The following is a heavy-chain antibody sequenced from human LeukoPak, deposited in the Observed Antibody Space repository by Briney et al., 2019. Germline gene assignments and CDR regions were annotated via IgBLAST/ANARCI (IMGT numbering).Heavy chain of an antibody. CDR1: GGTFSSYA. D-gene: IGHD2-2*01. Sequence: SVKVSCKASGGTFSSYAISWVRQAPGQGLEWMGGIIPIFGTANYAQKFQGRVTITADESTSTAYMELSSLRSEDTAVYYCAREGQVVPAAAYYYCGMDVWGQGTTVTVSS. J-gene: IGHJ6*02. CDR3: AREGQVVPAAAYYYCGMDV. V-gene: IGHV1-69*13. CDR2: IIPIFGTA.